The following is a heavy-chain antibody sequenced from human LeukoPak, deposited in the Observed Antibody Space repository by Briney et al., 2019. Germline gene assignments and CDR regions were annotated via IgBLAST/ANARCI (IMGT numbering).Heavy chain of an antibody. V-gene: IGHV1-18*04. CDR2: ISAYNGNT. Sequence: ASVKVSCKASGYTFTGYYMHWVRQAPGQGLEWMGWISAYNGNTNYAQKLQGRVTMTTDTSTSTAYMELRSLRSDDTAVYYCARGATGPWYFQHWGQGTLVTASS. CDR1: GYTFTGYY. D-gene: IGHD1-26*01. J-gene: IGHJ1*01. CDR3: ARGATGPWYFQH.